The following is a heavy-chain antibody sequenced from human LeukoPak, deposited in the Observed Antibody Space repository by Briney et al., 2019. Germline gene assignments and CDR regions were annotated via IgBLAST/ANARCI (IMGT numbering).Heavy chain of an antibody. CDR1: GFTFSSYS. D-gene: IGHD3-10*01. CDR3: ASSPGDGSDY. J-gene: IGHJ4*02. CDR2: ISSSSSYI. Sequence: GGSLRLSCAACGFTFSSYSMNWVRRAPGKGLEWVSSISSSSSYIYYADSVKGRFTISRDNAKNSLYLQMSSLRAEDTAVYYCASSPGDGSDYWGQGTLVTVSS. V-gene: IGHV3-21*01.